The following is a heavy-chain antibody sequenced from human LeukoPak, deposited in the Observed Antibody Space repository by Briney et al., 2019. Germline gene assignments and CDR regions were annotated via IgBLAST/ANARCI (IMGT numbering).Heavy chain of an antibody. CDR2: IYYSGST. CDR1: GGSISSGDYY. V-gene: IGHV4-30-4*01. Sequence: SQTLSLTCTVSGGSISSGDYYWSWIRQPPGKGLEWIGYIYYSGSTYYNPSLKSRVTISVDTSKDQFSLKLSSVTAADTAVYYCARGVGGNWNDVTFDYWGQGTLVTVSS. D-gene: IGHD1-20*01. J-gene: IGHJ4*02. CDR3: ARGVGGNWNDVTFDY.